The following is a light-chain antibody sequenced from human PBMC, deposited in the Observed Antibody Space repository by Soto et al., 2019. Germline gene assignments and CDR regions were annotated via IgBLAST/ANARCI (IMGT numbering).Light chain of an antibody. CDR1: QSISSW. CDR3: QQYNSYKT. CDR2: DAS. V-gene: IGKV1-5*01. J-gene: IGKJ1*01. Sequence: DIQITQSPSTLSASVGDRVTITCRASQSISSWLAWYQQKPGKAPNLLIYDASSLESGVPSRFSGSGSGTEFTLTISSLQPDDFATYYCQQYNSYKTFGQGTKVDI.